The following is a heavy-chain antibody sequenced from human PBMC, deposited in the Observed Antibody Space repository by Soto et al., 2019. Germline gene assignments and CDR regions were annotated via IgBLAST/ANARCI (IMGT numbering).Heavy chain of an antibody. D-gene: IGHD3-10*01. V-gene: IGHV4-59*02. J-gene: IGHJ5*02. Sequence: SDSTSIARAVCRETVNIYYGSWIRQPPGKGLEWIGYIYYSGSTNYNPSLKSRVTISVDTSKNQFSLKLSSVTAADTAVYYCARDRGRLGLWGQATLV. CDR2: IYYSGST. CDR3: ARDRGRLGL. CDR1: RETVNIYY.